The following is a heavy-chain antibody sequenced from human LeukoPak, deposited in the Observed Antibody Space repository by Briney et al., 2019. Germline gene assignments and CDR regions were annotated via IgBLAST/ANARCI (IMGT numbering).Heavy chain of an antibody. Sequence: SETLSLTCTVSGGSISSYYWSWIRQPPGKGLEWIGYIYYSGSTNYNPSLKSRVTISVDTSKNQFSLKLSSVTAADTAVYYCARVEYYDFWSVIPSWGQGTLVTVSS. J-gene: IGHJ4*02. CDR3: ARVEYYDFWSVIPS. CDR2: IYYSGST. V-gene: IGHV4-59*01. D-gene: IGHD3-3*01. CDR1: GGSISSYY.